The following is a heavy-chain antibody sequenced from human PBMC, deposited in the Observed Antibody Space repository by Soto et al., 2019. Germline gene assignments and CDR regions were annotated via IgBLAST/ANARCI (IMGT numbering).Heavy chain of an antibody. J-gene: IGHJ5*02. CDR2: INPSGST. CDR1: GGSFSGYY. Sequence: SETLSLTCAVYGGSFSGYYWSWIRQPPGKGLEWIGEINPSGSTNYNPSLKSRVTISVDTSKNQSSLKLISVTAADTAVYYCARKRNYYDSSGYYVNWVDPWRQGPLVTVSS. D-gene: IGHD3-22*01. CDR3: ARKRNYYDSSGYYVNWVDP. V-gene: IGHV4-34*01.